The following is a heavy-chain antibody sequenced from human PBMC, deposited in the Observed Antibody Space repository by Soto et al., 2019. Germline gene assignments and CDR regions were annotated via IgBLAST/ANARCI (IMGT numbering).Heavy chain of an antibody. D-gene: IGHD2-2*01. CDR2: ISYDGRNT. Sequence: QVQLVESGGGVVQPGRSLRLSCAASGFTFSTFTMYWVRQAPGKGLEWVAVISYDGRNTYADSVKGRFTISRDNSKNRMYRQMNSLRAEDTAVYYCARGSAKVEGIVLVPGRFWGQGTLVTVSS. J-gene: IGHJ4*02. CDR3: ARGSAKVEGIVLVPGRF. CDR1: GFTFSTFT. V-gene: IGHV3-30*04.